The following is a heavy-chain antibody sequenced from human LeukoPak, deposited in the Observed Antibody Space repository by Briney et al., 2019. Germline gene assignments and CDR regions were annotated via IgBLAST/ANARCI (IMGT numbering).Heavy chain of an antibody. Sequence: ASVKVSCKASGYTFTGYYMHWVRQAPGQGLEWMGWINPNSGGTNYAQKSQGRVTMTRDTSISTAYMELSRLRSDDTAVYYCARAFDYGDPRFDYWGQGTLVTVSS. CDR1: GYTFTGYY. CDR3: ARAFDYGDPRFDY. D-gene: IGHD4-17*01. V-gene: IGHV1-2*02. J-gene: IGHJ4*02. CDR2: INPNSGGT.